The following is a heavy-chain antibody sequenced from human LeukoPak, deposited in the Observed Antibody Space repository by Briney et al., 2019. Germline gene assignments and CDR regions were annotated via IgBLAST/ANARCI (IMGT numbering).Heavy chain of an antibody. V-gene: IGHV3-30*01. CDR1: GFTFSSYA. J-gene: IGHJ5*02. Sequence: GGSLRLSCAASGFTFSSYAMHWVRQAPGKGLEWVAVISYDGSNKYYADSVKGRFTISRDNSKNTLYLQMNSLRAEDTAVYYCARAGYCSSTSCSWFDPWGQGTLVTVSP. D-gene: IGHD2-2*01. CDR2: ISYDGSNK. CDR3: ARAGYCSSTSCSWFDP.